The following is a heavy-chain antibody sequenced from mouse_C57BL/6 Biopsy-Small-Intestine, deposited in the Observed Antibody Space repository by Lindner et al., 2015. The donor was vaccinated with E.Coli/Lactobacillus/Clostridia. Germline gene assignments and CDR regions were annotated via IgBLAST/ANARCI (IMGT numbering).Heavy chain of an antibody. CDR2: ISDGGSYT. V-gene: IGHV5-4*01. J-gene: IGHJ1*03. Sequence: VQLQESGGGLVKPGGSLKLSCAASGFTFSSYAMSWVRQTPEKRLEWVATISDGGSYTYYPDNVKGRFTISRGNAKNNLYLQMSHLKSEDTAMYYCARELLRYFDVWGTGTTVTVSS. CDR3: ARELLRYFDV. D-gene: IGHD1-1*01. CDR1: GFTFSSYA.